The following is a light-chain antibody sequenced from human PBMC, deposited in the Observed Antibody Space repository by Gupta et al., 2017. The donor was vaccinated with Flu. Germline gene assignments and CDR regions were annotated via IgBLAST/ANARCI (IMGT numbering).Light chain of an antibody. CDR3: AAWYDSLNGPV. Sequence: QSVLTQPPSASGTPGQRVTISCSGSSSNIGSNTVNWYQQLPGTAPKLLIYSNNQRPSGVPDRFSGSKVGTSASLAISWLQSEDEADYYCAAWYDSLNGPVFGGGTKLTVL. V-gene: IGLV1-44*01. CDR1: SSNIGSNT. CDR2: SNN. J-gene: IGLJ2*01.